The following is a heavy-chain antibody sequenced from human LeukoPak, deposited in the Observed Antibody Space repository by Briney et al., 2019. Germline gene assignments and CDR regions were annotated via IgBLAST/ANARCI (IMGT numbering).Heavy chain of an antibody. CDR3: ARIRGYSYGYFDY. CDR1: GGSISSYY. Sequence: SETLSPTCTVSGGSISSYYWSWIRQPPGKGLEWIGYIYYSGSTNYNPSLKSRVTISVDTSKNQFSLKLSSVTAADTAVYYCARIRGYSYGYFDYWGQGTLVTVSS. CDR2: IYYSGST. V-gene: IGHV4-59*01. J-gene: IGHJ4*02. D-gene: IGHD5-18*01.